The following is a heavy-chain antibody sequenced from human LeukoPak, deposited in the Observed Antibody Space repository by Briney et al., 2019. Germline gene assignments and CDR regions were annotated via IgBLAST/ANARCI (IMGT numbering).Heavy chain of an antibody. CDR1: GFTFSRYA. J-gene: IGHJ4*02. CDR3: ARDRKDSSGYYQGDFDS. CDR2: ISYDGSNK. V-gene: IGHV3-30-3*01. Sequence: GGSLRLSCVASGFTFSRYAMHWVRQAAGKGLEWVAFISYDGSNKYYADSVKGRFTISRDNSKNTLNLQMNSLRVEDTAVYYCARDRKDSSGYYQGDFDSWGQGTLVTVSS. D-gene: IGHD3-22*01.